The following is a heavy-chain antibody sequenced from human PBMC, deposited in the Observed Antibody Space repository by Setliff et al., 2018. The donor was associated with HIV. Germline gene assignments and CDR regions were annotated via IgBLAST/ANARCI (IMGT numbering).Heavy chain of an antibody. Sequence: SCKASGFTFSSYEMNWVRQAPGKGLEWVSYISGSGSAMYYADSVEGRFTISRDNAKNSLYLQMNSLRAEDTAVYHCARGHYFKDVWGQGTTVTVSS. CDR2: ISGSGSAM. D-gene: IGHD3-22*01. CDR1: GFTFSSYE. J-gene: IGHJ6*02. CDR3: ARGHYFKDV. V-gene: IGHV3-48*03.